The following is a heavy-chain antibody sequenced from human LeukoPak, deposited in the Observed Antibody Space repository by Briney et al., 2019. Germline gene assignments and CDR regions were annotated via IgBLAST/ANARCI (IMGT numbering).Heavy chain of an antibody. CDR2: IRYDGGNK. J-gene: IGHJ4*02. V-gene: IGHV3-30*02. Sequence: GGSLRLSCAASGFTFSSYGMHWVRQAPGKGLEWVAFIRYDGGNKYYADSVKGRFTISRDNSKNTLYLQMNSLRAEDTAVYYCARDAPMGRGYQLLSYYFDYWGQGTLVTVSS. CDR1: GFTFSSYG. CDR3: ARDAPMGRGYQLLSYYFDY. D-gene: IGHD2-2*01.